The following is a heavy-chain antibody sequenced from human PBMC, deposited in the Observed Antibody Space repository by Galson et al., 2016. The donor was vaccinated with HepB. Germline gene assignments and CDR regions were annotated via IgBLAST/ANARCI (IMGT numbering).Heavy chain of an antibody. V-gene: IGHV3-15*01. Sequence: SLRLSCAASGFTFSNAWMSWVRQAPGKGPEWVGRIKSKPDGETTDYAAPVKGRFTIPRDDSKNTLSLQMNRLKTEDTAVYYCTTGHCRTSGCYGDYWGQGTLVTVSS. CDR3: TTGHCRTSGCYGDY. CDR2: IKSKPDGETT. D-gene: IGHD2-2*01. J-gene: IGHJ4*02. CDR1: GFTFSNAW.